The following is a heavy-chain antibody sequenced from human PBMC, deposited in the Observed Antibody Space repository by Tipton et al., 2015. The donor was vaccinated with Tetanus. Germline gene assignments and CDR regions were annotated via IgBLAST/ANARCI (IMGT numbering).Heavy chain of an antibody. CDR2: MNPNSGNT. V-gene: IGHV1-8*01. Sequence: QLVQSGAEVKKPGASVKVSCKASGYTFTSYDINWVRQATGQGLEWMGWMNPNSGNTGYAQKFQGRVTMTRNTSISTAYMELSSLRSEDTAVYCCARGKRYYYESSGSDGSDCWGQGTLVTVSS. CDR1: GYTFTSYD. D-gene: IGHD3-22*01. J-gene: IGHJ4*02. CDR3: ARGKRYYYESSGSDGSDC.